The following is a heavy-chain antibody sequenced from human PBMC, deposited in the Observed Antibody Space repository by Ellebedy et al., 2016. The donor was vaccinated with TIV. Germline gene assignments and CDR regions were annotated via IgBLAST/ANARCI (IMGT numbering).Heavy chain of an antibody. CDR2: INPNTGDT. CDR1: GYTFTGYY. D-gene: IGHD5-12*01. CDR3: ARGPYSGYTPRGGMDV. V-gene: IGHV1-2*02. Sequence: AASVKVSCKTSGYTFTGYYMHWVRQAPGQGLEWMGWINPNTGDTNYAQKFQGRVTMTRDTSISTAYMELTRLRSDDTAMYYCARGPYSGYTPRGGMDVWGQGTTVTVSS. J-gene: IGHJ6*02.